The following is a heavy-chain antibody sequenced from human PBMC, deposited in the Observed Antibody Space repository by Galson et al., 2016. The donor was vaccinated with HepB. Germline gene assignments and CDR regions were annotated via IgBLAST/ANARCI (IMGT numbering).Heavy chain of an antibody. CDR3: VSLRGFADYYYYGMDV. V-gene: IGHV4-34*01. CDR2: ISHTGST. D-gene: IGHD3-3*01. CDR1: GVSLSDYY. J-gene: IGHJ6*02. Sequence: ETLSLTCAVNGVSLSDYYWSWIRQSPGRGLEWIGEISHTGSTNYNPSLKRRVTISVDTSMNHFSLTLRSLTAADTAVYYCVSLRGFADYYYYGMDVWGQGTTVTVSS.